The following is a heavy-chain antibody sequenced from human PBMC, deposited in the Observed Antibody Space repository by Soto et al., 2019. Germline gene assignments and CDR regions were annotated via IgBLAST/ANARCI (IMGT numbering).Heavy chain of an antibody. CDR3: ARHPSDFWFDP. J-gene: IGHJ5*02. V-gene: IGHV4-39*01. CDR1: GVSIGSSSYF. CDR2: IYYSGST. Sequence: QLPLQESGPGLVKPSETLSLTCSVSGVSIGSSSYFWGWIRQPPGKGLEWIGSIYYSGSTYYNPSLKSRVTVSVDTSKNQFSLKLSSVTAADTAVYYCARHPSDFWFDPWGQGTLVTVSS. D-gene: IGHD2-21*02.